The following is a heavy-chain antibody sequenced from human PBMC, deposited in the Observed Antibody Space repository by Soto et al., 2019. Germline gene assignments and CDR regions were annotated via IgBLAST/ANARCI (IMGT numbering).Heavy chain of an antibody. CDR1: GYTFTSYG. CDR2: ISAYNGNT. D-gene: IGHD7-27*01. J-gene: IGHJ6*02. V-gene: IGHV1-18*01. CDR3: ARDRVKLGIHKPVGYYGMDA. Sequence: ASVKVSCKASGYTFTSYGISWVRQAPGQGLEWMGWISAYNGNTNYAQKLQGRVTMTTDTSTSTAYMELRSLRSDDTAVYYCARDRVKLGIHKPVGYYGMDAWGQGTTVTVSS.